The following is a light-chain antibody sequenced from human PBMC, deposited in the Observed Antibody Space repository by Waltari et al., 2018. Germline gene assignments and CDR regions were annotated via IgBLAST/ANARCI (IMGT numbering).Light chain of an antibody. J-gene: IGLJ2*01. Sequence: QSALTQPPSASGSPGQSVTISCTGTSSDIGGYTYVSWYQQRPGKAPKLLIYDVTKRPSAVPDRFSGSKSGNTASLTVSGLQAEDEADYYCSSYAGSSTLLFGGGTQLTVL. CDR1: SSDIGGYTY. CDR2: DVT. V-gene: IGLV2-8*01. CDR3: SSYAGSSTLL.